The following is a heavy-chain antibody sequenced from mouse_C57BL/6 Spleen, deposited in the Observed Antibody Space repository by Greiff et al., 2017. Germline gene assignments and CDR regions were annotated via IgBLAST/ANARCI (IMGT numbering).Heavy chain of an antibody. D-gene: IGHD1-1*01. V-gene: IGHV5-4*01. CDR3: ARDPAYYYGTMDY. CDR1: GFTFSSYA. CDR2: ISDGGSYT. J-gene: IGHJ4*01. Sequence: EVQRVESGGGLVKPGGSLKLSCAASGFTFSSYAMSWVRQTPEKRLEWVATISDGGSYTYYPANVKGRFTISRDNAKNNLYLQMSHLKSEDTAMYYCARDPAYYYGTMDYWGQGTSVTVSS.